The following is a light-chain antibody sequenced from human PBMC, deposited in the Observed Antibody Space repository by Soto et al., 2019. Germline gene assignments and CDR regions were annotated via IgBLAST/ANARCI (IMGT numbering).Light chain of an antibody. CDR3: QQYGGSPWTT. J-gene: IGKJ5*01. V-gene: IGKV3-20*01. CDR2: AAS. CDR1: QSVISNY. Sequence: EIVLTQSPGTLSLSPGERATLSCRATQSVISNYLAWYQQKPGQAPRLLIYAASSRATGIPDRFSGSGSGTDFTLTISRLEPEDLAVYYCQQYGGSPWTTFGQGTRLEIK.